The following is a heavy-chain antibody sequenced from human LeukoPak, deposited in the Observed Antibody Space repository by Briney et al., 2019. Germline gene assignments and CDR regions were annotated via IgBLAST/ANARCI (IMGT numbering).Heavy chain of an antibody. Sequence: GGSLRLSCAASGFTFSSYWMHWVRQAPGKGLVWVSRINSDGSSTSYADSVKGRFTISRDNAKNTLYLQMNSLRAEDTAVYYCALEGYDSSGYEYNWFDPWGQGTLVTVSS. J-gene: IGHJ5*02. V-gene: IGHV3-74*01. CDR3: ALEGYDSSGYEYNWFDP. D-gene: IGHD3-22*01. CDR2: INSDGSST. CDR1: GFTFSSYW.